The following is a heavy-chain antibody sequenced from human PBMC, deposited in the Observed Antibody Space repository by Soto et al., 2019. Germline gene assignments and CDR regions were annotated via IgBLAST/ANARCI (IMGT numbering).Heavy chain of an antibody. D-gene: IGHD4-17*01. Sequence: SETPYLTFTVSGGSIRSGGSYWGWVRQKPVKGLEWIGYINYSGTTHYNPPLRTRPTISLDKPKNTFSMTLNYMTVEDTATYSCSRGRVGLRETIDPFDVWGPGPMVT. CDR3: SRGRVGLRETIDPFDV. V-gene: IGHV4-31*02. J-gene: IGHJ3*01. CDR1: GGSIRSGGSY. CDR2: INYSGTT.